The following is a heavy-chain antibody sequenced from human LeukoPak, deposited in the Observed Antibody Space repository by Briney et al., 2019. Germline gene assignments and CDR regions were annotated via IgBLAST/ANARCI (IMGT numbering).Heavy chain of an antibody. CDR2: IYPGDSDT. D-gene: IGHD3-22*01. CDR3: ASRGYYYDSSGYYHSPDAFDI. J-gene: IGHJ3*02. Sequence: LGESLKISCKGSGYSFTSYWIGWVRQMPGKGLEWMGIIYPGDSDTRYSPSFQGQVTISADKSISTAYLQWSSLKAPDTAMYYCASRGYYYDSSGYYHSPDAFDIWGQGTMVTVSS. CDR1: GYSFTSYW. V-gene: IGHV5-51*01.